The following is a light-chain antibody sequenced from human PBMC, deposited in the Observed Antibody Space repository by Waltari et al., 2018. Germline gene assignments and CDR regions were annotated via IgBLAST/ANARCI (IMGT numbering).Light chain of an antibody. CDR3: GTWDRSLRAVV. CDR2: DNS. J-gene: IGLJ1*01. V-gene: IGLV1-51*01. Sequence: TDSKLLIYDNSERPSGILERLSGGKSGTSAILVIAGVQSGDEADYYCGTWDRSLRAVVFGTGTKFTVL.